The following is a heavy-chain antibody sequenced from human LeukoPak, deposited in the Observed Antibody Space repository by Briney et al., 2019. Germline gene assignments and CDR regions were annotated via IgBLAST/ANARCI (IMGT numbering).Heavy chain of an antibody. CDR1: GGSISSGGYY. D-gene: IGHD5-24*01. Sequence: PAQTLSLTCTVSGGSISSGGYYWSRIRQHPGKGLEWIGYIYYSGSTYYNPSLKSRLTISVDTSKNQFSLKLSSVTAADTAVYYCARGVGKTATRCDCWGQGRLVSVSS. J-gene: IGHJ4*01. CDR2: IYYSGST. V-gene: IGHV4-31*03. CDR3: ARGVGKTATRCDC.